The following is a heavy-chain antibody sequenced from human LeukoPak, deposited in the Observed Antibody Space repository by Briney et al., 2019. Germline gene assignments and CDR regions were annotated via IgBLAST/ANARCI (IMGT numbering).Heavy chain of an antibody. CDR2: IYYSGTT. D-gene: IGHD5-24*01. CDR3: AREGVEMATINYFDY. Sequence: PSETLSLTCTVSGGSIISYYWSWIRQPPGKGLEWIGYIYYSGTTNYNPSLKSRVTIPVDTSKNQFSLKLSSVTAADTAVYYCAREGVEMATINYFDYWGQGTLVTVSS. V-gene: IGHV4-59*01. J-gene: IGHJ4*02. CDR1: GGSIISYY.